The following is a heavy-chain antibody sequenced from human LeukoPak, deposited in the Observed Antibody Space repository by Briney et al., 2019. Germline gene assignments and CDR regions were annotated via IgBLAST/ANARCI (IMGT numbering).Heavy chain of an antibody. CDR3: AKGAYYYDSSGATNWFDP. D-gene: IGHD3-22*01. V-gene: IGHV1-24*01. CDR1: GYTLTELS. J-gene: IGHJ5*02. CDR2: FDPEDGET. Sequence: ASVKVSCKVSGYTLTELSMHWVRQAPGKGLEWMGGFDPEDGETIYAQKFQGRVTMTEDTSTDTAYMELSSLRSEDTAVYYCAKGAYYYDSSGATNWFDPWGQGTLVTVSS.